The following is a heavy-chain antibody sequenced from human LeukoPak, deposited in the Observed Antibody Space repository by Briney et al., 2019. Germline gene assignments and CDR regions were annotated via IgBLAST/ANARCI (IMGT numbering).Heavy chain of an antibody. CDR2: TWYDGSNK. CDR3: AKEKDCGGDCYLLFERPMDV. CDR1: GYTFSHYG. V-gene: IGHV3-33*06. Sequence: PGRSLRLSCAASGYTFSHYGMHWVRQAPGKGLEWVAVTWYDGSNKYYADSVKGRFTISRDNSKNTLYLQMNSLRAEDTAVYYCAKEKDCGGDCYLLFERPMDVWGQGTTVTVSS. D-gene: IGHD2-21*02. J-gene: IGHJ6*02.